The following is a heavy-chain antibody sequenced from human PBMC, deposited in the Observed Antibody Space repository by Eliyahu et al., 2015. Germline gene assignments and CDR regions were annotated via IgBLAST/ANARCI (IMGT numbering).Heavy chain of an antibody. Sequence: QVQLQESGPGLVKPSETLSLTCAVSGYSISSGYYWGWIRQPPGKGLEWIGSIYHSGSTYYNPSLKSRVTISVDTSKNQFSLKLSSVTAADTAVYYCARDMGLWFGELLSPPWFDPWGQGTLVTVSS. V-gene: IGHV4-38-2*02. J-gene: IGHJ5*02. CDR1: GYSISSGYY. CDR3: ARDMGLWFGELLSPPWFDP. CDR2: IYHSGST. D-gene: IGHD3-10*01.